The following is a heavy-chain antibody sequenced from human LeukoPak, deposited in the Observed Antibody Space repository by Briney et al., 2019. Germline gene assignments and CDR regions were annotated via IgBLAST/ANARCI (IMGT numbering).Heavy chain of an antibody. V-gene: IGHV1-69*13. CDR3: ARAVVVVPAVGPLNWFDP. CDR1: GGTFSSYA. D-gene: IGHD2-2*01. CDR2: IIPIFGTA. Sequence: SVKVSCKASGGTFSSYAISWVRQAPGQGLEWMGGIIPIFGTANYALKFQGRVTITADESTSTAYMELSSLRSEDTAVYYCARAVVVVPAVGPLNWFDPWGQGTLVTVSS. J-gene: IGHJ5*02.